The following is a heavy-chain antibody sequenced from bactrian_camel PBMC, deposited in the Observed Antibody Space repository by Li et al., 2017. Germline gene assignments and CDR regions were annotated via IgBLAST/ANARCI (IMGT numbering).Heavy chain of an antibody. CDR2: ISRHGDT. Sequence: HVQLVESGGGLVQAGGSLTLACTASGITLDDSDMGWYRQAPGHDCELVATISRHGDTHYAESMKGRFTISQDTAKNSVSLQMNSLKSEDTAQYYCVTPAPVGGSGYVFGKWGRGTQVTVS. V-gene: IGHV3S55*01. J-gene: IGHJ6*01. CDR1: GITLDDSD. D-gene: IGHD5*01. CDR3: VTPAPVGGSGYVFGK.